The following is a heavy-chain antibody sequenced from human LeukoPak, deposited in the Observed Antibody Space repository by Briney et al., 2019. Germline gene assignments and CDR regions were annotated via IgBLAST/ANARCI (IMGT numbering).Heavy chain of an antibody. V-gene: IGHV3-7*03. Sequence: PGGSLRLSCAASGFTFSSYSMNWVRQAPGKWLEWVASIKQDESEKYYVDSVKGRFTTSRDNAKSSLYLQMNALRGEDTAVYYCARLVGDVTTWDCWGQGTLVTVSS. CDR2: IKQDESEK. CDR3: ARLVGDVTTWDC. D-gene: IGHD1-26*01. CDR1: GFTFSSYS. J-gene: IGHJ4*02.